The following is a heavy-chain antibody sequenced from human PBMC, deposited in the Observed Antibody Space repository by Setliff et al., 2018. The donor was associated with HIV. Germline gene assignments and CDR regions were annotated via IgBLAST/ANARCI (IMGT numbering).Heavy chain of an antibody. D-gene: IGHD3-3*01. CDR1: GFSFNTAW. CDR2: IKTTNDGGTR. Sequence: GGSLRLSCVASGFSFNTAWMKWVRQAPGKGLEWVGRIKTTNDGGTREYGEPVEGRFSISRDDSKNTLFLQMRSLKTEDTAVYFCTTDDGDPYHESWSCYSLPPLWGQGTLVTVSS. V-gene: IGHV3-15*01. CDR3: TTDDGDPYHESWSCYSLPPL. J-gene: IGHJ4*02.